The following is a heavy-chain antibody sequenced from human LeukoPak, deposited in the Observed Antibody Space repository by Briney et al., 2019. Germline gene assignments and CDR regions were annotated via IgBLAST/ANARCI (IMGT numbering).Heavy chain of an antibody. CDR2: IIPIFGTA. CDR3: ARDEGGYSSPSLRGDWFDS. Sequence: SVKVSCKASGGTFSSYAISWVRQAPGQGLEWMGGIIPIFGTANYAQKFQGRVTITADESTSTAYMELSSLRSEDTAVYYCARDEGGYSSPSLRGDWFDSWGQGTLVTVSS. CDR1: GGTFSSYA. V-gene: IGHV1-69*13. J-gene: IGHJ5*01. D-gene: IGHD5-18*01.